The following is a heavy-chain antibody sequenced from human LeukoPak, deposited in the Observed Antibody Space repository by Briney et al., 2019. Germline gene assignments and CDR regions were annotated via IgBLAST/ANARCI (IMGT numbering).Heavy chain of an antibody. Sequence: SETLSLTCTVSGGSISSYYWSWIRQPPGKGLEWIGYIYYSGSTSYNPSLKSRVTMSVDTSKNQFSLKLSSVTAADTAVYYCARADCSGGSCYPNWFDPWGQGTLVTVSS. CDR1: GGSISSYY. J-gene: IGHJ5*02. CDR3: ARADCSGGSCYPNWFDP. D-gene: IGHD2-15*01. CDR2: IYYSGST. V-gene: IGHV4-59*01.